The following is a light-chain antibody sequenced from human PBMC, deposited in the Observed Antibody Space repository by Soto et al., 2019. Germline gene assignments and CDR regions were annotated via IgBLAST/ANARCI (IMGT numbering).Light chain of an antibody. CDR3: QQSYNNSRT. J-gene: IGKJ1*01. V-gene: IGKV1-39*01. CDR1: QPISEY. Sequence: DIQMTQSPSSLSASVGDRVTITCRTSQPISEYLNWYQQKPGKAPSLLIYTSSNLQTGVPSRFSGSGSGTHFTLTINSLQPEDFATYYCQQSYNNSRTFGQGTKVDIK. CDR2: TSS.